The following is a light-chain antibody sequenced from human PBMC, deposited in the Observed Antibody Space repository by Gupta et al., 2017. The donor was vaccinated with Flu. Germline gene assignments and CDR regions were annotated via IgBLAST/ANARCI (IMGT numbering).Light chain of an antibody. J-gene: IGLJ1*01. CDR3: SADGGNNNCV. CDR1: SGDVGSFNF. V-gene: IGLV2-8*01. CDR2: EVS. Sequence: SALTQPPSASGSPGQTVPLSCTGTSGDVGSFNFVSWYQQHPGKTPKLMIYEVSKRPSGVPDGFSGSKSGNTASLTVSGREEEEEADYYCSADGGNNNCVFGSGTRVTVL.